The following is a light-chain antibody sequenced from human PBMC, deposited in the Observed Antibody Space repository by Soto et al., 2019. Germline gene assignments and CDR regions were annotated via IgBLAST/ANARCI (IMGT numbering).Light chain of an antibody. Sequence: EIVMTQSPATLSVSPGERATLSCRASQSVSSNLAWYQQKPGQAPRLLIYGASTRATGIPASLSGSGSGTEFTLIISSLQSGDFAVYYCQQYNNWPPWTFGQGTKVEIK. CDR1: QSVSSN. J-gene: IGKJ1*01. CDR2: GAS. V-gene: IGKV3-15*01. CDR3: QQYNNWPPWT.